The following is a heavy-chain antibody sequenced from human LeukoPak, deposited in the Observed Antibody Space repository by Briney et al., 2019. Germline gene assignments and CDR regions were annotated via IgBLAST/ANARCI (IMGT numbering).Heavy chain of an antibody. J-gene: IGHJ4*02. Sequence: ASVKVSCKASGYTFTGYYMHWVRQAPGQGLEWMGWINPNSGGTNYAQKFQGRVTMTRDTSISTAYMELSRLRSDDTAVYYCARGRITIFGVVDGFSTNFDYWGQGTLVTVSS. CDR1: GYTFTGYY. CDR2: INPNSGGT. CDR3: ARGRITIFGVVDGFSTNFDY. D-gene: IGHD3-3*01. V-gene: IGHV1-2*02.